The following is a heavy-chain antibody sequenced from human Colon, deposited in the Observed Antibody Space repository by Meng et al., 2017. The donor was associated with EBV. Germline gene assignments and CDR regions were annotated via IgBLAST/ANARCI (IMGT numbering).Heavy chain of an antibody. Sequence: QLLLQESGPGLVKPSETLSLTCTISGGSITSTSSYWGLVRQPPVKGLGWIGSIYYRGSTNYNPSLKSRISMSVDMSKNQFSLKVNSVTAADTAIYYCVISSHNWGQGTLVTVSS. CDR1: GGSITSTSSY. J-gene: IGHJ4*02. CDR2: IYYRGST. CDR3: VISSHN. V-gene: IGHV4-39*07. D-gene: IGHD3-3*02.